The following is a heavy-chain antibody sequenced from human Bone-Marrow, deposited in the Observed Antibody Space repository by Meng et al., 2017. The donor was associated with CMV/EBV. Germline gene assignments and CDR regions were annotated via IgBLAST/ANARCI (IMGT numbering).Heavy chain of an antibody. CDR2: IYYSGST. D-gene: IGHD6-6*01. CDR3: ASGQFGQLAGEHYYYYYGMDV. J-gene: IGHJ6*02. V-gene: IGHV4-39*07. Sequence: SETLSLTCTVSGGSISSSSYYWGWIRQPPGKGLEWIGSIYYSGSTYYNPSLKSRVTISVDTSKNQFSLKLSSVTAADTAVYYCASGQFGQLAGEHYYYYYGMDVWGQGTTVTVSS. CDR1: GGSISSSSYY.